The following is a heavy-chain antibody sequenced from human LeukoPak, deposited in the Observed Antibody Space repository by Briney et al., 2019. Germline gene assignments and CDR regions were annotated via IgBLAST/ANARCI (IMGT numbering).Heavy chain of an antibody. CDR3: ARHFPFWGSYRYAFGYFDY. V-gene: IGHV4-39*01. Sequence: SETLSLTCTVSGGSISSSSYYWGWIRQPPGKGLEWIGSIYYSGSTYYNPSLKSRVTISVDTSKNQFSLKLSSVTAADTAVYYCARHFPFWGSYRYAFGYFDYWGQGTLVTVSS. J-gene: IGHJ4*02. D-gene: IGHD3-16*02. CDR1: GGSISSSSYY. CDR2: IYYSGST.